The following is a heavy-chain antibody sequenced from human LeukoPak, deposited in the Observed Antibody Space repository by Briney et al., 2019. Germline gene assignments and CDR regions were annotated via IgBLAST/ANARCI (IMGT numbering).Heavy chain of an antibody. D-gene: IGHD4-23*01. V-gene: IGHV1-8*01. Sequence: ASVKVSCKASGYTFTSYDINWVRQATGLGPEWMGWMNPNSGNTGYAQKFQGRVTMTRNTSISTAYLELSSLTSEDTAVYYCARGPNKCCGGNSGSAWFDPWGQGSPVTVSS. CDR2: MNPNSGNT. CDR3: ARGPNKCCGGNSGSAWFDP. J-gene: IGHJ5*01. CDR1: GYTFTSYD.